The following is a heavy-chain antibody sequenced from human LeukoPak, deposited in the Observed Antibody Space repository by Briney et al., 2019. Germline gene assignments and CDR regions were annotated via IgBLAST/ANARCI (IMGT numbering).Heavy chain of an antibody. Sequence: GASVKVSCKASGGTFSSYAISWVRQAPGQGLEWMGGIIPIFGTANYAQKFQGRVTITADESTSTAYMELSSLRSEDTAVYYCARAARDQGWFDPWGQGTLVTVSS. CDR2: IIPIFGTA. J-gene: IGHJ5*02. V-gene: IGHV1-69*13. CDR3: ARAARDQGWFDP. CDR1: GGTFSSYA.